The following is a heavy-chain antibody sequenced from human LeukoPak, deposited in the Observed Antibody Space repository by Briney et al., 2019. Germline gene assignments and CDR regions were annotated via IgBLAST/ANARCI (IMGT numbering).Heavy chain of an antibody. CDR3: ARGYDSSGFFSD. D-gene: IGHD3-22*01. J-gene: IGHJ4*02. CDR2: IDTNTGNP. Sequence: ASVKVSCKASGYTFSSNAINRVRQAPGQGLEWMGWIDTNTGNPTYAQGLTGRFVFSLDTSVSTAYLQINSLKAEDTGEYFCARGYDSSGFFSDWGQGTLVTVSS. V-gene: IGHV7-4-1*02. CDR1: GYTFSSNA.